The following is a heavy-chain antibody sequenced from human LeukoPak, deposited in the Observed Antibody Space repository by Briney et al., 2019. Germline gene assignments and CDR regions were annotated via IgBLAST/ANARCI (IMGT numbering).Heavy chain of an antibody. V-gene: IGHV3-30*04. CDR1: GFTFSSYA. CDR3: ARDRGSFDP. J-gene: IGHJ5*02. D-gene: IGHD3-10*01. CDR2: ISYDGSNK. Sequence: GGSLRLSCAASGFTFSSYAMHWVRQAPGKGLEWVAVISYDGSNKYYADSVKGRFTISRDNSKDTLYLQMNSLRAEDTAVYYCARDRGSFDPWGQGTLVTVSS.